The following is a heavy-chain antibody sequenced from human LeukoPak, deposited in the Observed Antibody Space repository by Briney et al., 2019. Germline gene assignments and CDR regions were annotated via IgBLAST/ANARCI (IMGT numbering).Heavy chain of an antibody. V-gene: IGHV3-23*01. Sequence: GGSLRLSCAASGFTFSSYAMSWIRQAPGKGLEWVSSISGSAISTYYADSVKGRFTISRDNTRNTLYLQMNSLRAEDTALFYCAKGDNNILTGYYNSFDSWGQGTLVTVSS. J-gene: IGHJ4*02. CDR2: ISGSAIST. CDR1: GFTFSSYA. CDR3: AKGDNNILTGYYNSFDS. D-gene: IGHD3-9*01.